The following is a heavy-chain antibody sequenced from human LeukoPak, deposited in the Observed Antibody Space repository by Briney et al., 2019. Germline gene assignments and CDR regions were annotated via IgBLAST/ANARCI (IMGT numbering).Heavy chain of an antibody. Sequence: GGSLRLSCAASGFTFSSYSMNRVRQAPGKGLGWVSSISSSSSYIYYADSVKGRFTISRDNAKNSLYLQMNSLRAEDTAVYYCARLIRLHYYDSSGYYDYWGQGTLVTVSS. CDR2: ISSSSSYI. CDR1: GFTFSSYS. V-gene: IGHV3-21*01. D-gene: IGHD3-22*01. J-gene: IGHJ4*02. CDR3: ARLIRLHYYDSSGYYDY.